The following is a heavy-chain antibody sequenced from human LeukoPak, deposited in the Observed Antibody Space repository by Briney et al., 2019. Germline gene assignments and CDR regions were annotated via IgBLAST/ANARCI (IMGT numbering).Heavy chain of an antibody. CDR3: AKDEYCGGDCYIQH. J-gene: IGHJ1*01. Sequence: GGSLRLSCAASGFTFSSYAMSWVRQAPGKGLEWVSVISGSGGSTYYADSVKGRFTISRDNSKNTLHLQMNSLSAEDTAVYYCAKDEYCGGDCYIQHWGQGTLVTVSS. V-gene: IGHV3-23*01. D-gene: IGHD2-21*02. CDR1: GFTFSSYA. CDR2: ISGSGGST.